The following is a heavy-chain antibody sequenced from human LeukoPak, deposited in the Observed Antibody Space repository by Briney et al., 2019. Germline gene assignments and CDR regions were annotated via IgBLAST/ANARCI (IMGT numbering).Heavy chain of an antibody. V-gene: IGHV4-34*01. D-gene: IGHD6-13*01. CDR2: INHSGST. CDR3: ARHLDPRIAAAGSIAFDI. Sequence: SETLSLTCTVSGGSISSYYWSWIRQPPGKGLEGIGEINHSGSTNYNPSLKSRVTISVDTSKNQFSLKLSSVTAADTAVYYCARHLDPRIAAAGSIAFDIWGQGTMVTVSS. CDR1: GGSISSYY. J-gene: IGHJ3*02.